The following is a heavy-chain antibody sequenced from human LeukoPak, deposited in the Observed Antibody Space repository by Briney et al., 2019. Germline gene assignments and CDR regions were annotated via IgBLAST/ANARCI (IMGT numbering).Heavy chain of an antibody. D-gene: IGHD6-19*01. Sequence: GGSLRLSCAASGFTFRSYEMNWVRQAPGKGLEWVSYITSSGNTIYYADSVKGRFTISRDNSKNTLYLQMNSLRAEDTAVYYCASSAGALIDCWGQGTLVIVSS. CDR2: ITSSGNTI. CDR3: ASSAGALIDC. J-gene: IGHJ4*02. CDR1: GFTFRSYE. V-gene: IGHV3-48*03.